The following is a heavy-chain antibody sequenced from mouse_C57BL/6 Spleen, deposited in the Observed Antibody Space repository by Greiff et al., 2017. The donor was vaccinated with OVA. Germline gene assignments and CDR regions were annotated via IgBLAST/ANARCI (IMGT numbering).Heavy chain of an antibody. CDR1: GYSITSGYY. CDR2: ISYDGSN. Sequence: DVKLQESGPGLVKPSQSLSLTCSVTGYSITSGYYWNWIRQFPGNKLEWMGYISYDGSNNYNPSLKNRISITRDTSKNQFFLKLNSVTTEDTATYYGARGGYDYDGAWFAYWGQGTLVTVAA. CDR3: ARGGYDYDGAWFAY. J-gene: IGHJ3*01. V-gene: IGHV3-6*01. D-gene: IGHD2-4*01.